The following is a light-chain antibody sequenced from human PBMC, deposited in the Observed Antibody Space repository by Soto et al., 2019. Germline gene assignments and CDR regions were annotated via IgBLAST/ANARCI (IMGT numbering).Light chain of an antibody. CDR2: DAS. CDR1: QSVSSN. J-gene: IGKJ5*01. CDR3: QHYHNWPIT. V-gene: IGKV3-15*01. Sequence: EIVMTQSPATLSVSPGDRATLSCRASQSVSSNLAWYQQKPGQAPRLLIYDASTRATGIPARFSGSGSGTEFTLTISSLQSEDFAVYYCQHYHNWPITFGQGTRLEIK.